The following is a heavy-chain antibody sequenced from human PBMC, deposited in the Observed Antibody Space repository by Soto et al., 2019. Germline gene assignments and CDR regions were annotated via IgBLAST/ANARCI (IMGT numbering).Heavy chain of an antibody. J-gene: IGHJ6*02. CDR1: GYTFTGYY. CDR2: INPNSGGT. Sequence: ASVKVSCKASGYTFTGYYMHWVRQAPGQGLEWMGWINPNSGGTNYAQKFQGWVTMTRDTPISTAYMELSRLRSDDTAVYYCAREVAVAGTGGMDVWGQGTTVTVSS. CDR3: AREVAVAGTGGMDV. V-gene: IGHV1-2*04. D-gene: IGHD6-19*01.